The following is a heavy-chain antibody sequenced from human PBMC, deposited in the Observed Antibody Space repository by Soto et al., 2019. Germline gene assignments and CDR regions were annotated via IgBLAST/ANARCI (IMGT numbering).Heavy chain of an antibody. J-gene: IGHJ6*03. CDR2: MNPNSGNT. D-gene: IGHD3-9*01. CDR1: GYTFTSYD. CDR3: ARGPQNYDILTGYYTYYYYYMDV. V-gene: IGHV1-8*01. Sequence: ASVKVSCKASGYTFTSYDINWVRPATGQGLEWMGWMNPNSGNTGYAQKFQGRVTMTRNTSISTAYMELSSLRSEDTAVYYCARGPQNYDILTGYYTYYYYYMDVWGKGTTVTVSS.